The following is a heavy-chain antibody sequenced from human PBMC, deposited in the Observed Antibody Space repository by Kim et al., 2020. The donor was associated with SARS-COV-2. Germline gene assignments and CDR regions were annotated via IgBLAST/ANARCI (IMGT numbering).Heavy chain of an antibody. D-gene: IGHD3-9*01. CDR1: GGSISSYY. V-gene: IGHV4-59*01. J-gene: IGHJ3*02. Sequence: SETLSLTCTVSGGSISSYYWSWIRQPPGKGLEWIGYIYYSGSTNYNPSLKSRVTISVDTSKNQFSLKLSSVTAADTAVYYCARCSATYYDILTGPARGAFDIWGQGTMVTVSS. CDR3: ARCSATYYDILTGPARGAFDI. CDR2: IYYSGST.